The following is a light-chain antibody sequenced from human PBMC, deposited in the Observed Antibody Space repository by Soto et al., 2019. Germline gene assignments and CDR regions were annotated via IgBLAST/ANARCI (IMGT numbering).Light chain of an antibody. V-gene: IGLV2-14*01. J-gene: IGLJ1*01. CDR3: SLYTSSSTYV. CDR2: DVS. CDR1: SSDVGGYNY. Sequence: QSALTQPASVSGSPGQSITISCTGTSSDVGGYNYVSWYQQHPGKAPKLMIYDVSNRPSGVSNRFSGSKSGNTASLTISGLQADDEADYYCSLYTSSSTYVFGTGTKLTVL.